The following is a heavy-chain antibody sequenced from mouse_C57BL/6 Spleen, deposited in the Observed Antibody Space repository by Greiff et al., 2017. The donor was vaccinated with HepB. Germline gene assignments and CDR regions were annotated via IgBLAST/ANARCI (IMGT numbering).Heavy chain of an antibody. CDR3: ARPYYGNYVRFAC. CDR2: ISSGSSTI. J-gene: IGHJ3*01. D-gene: IGHD2-10*01. CDR1: GFTFSDYG. Sequence: DVQLVESGGGLVKPGGSLKLSCAASGFTFSDYGMHWVRQAPEKGLEWVAYISSGSSTIYYADTVKGRFTISRDNAKNTLFLQMTSLRSEDTAMYYCARPYYGNYVRFACWGQGTLVTVSA. V-gene: IGHV5-17*01.